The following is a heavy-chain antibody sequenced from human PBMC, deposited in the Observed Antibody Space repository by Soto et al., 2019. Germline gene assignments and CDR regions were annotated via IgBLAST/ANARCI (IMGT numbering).Heavy chain of an antibody. CDR1: GCSITSSYW. CDR3: ARSVGEHLGLDP. CDR2: TYYTGTT. V-gene: IGHV4-28*01. D-gene: IGHD1-26*01. Sequence: SETLSLTCAVSGCSITSSYWWCWIRQPPGKRLQWIGCTYYTGTTYYNPSLRTRVTMSVETSSNQCSPRLGFVSAVNTAVYYGARSVGEHLGLDPWGQGSLVTVS. J-gene: IGHJ5*02.